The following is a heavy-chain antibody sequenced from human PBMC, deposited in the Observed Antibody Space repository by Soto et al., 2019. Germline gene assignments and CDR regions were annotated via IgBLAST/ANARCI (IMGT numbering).Heavy chain of an antibody. Sequence: GGSLRLSCAASGFTFSIYGMHWVRQAPGKGLEWVAVISYDGSNKYYADSVKGRFTISRDNSKNTLYLQMNSLRAEDTAVYYCAKDYPGVAAAGQPGWFDPWGQGTLVTVSS. CDR1: GFTFSIYG. V-gene: IGHV3-30*18. D-gene: IGHD6-13*01. CDR3: AKDYPGVAAAGQPGWFDP. J-gene: IGHJ5*02. CDR2: ISYDGSNK.